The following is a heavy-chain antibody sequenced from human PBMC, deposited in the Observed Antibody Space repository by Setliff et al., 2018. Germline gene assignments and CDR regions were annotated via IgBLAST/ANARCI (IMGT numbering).Heavy chain of an antibody. CDR3: AKVITVFGVVIMENWFDP. V-gene: IGHV4-34*01. CDR2: INHRGST. D-gene: IGHD3-3*01. CDR1: GDSFSDYY. Sequence: SETLSLTCAVYGDSFSDYYWSWIRQPPGKGLEWIEEINHRGSTNYSPSLRSRVTMLVDTSKNQFSLKLSSVTAADTAVYYCAKVITVFGVVIMENWFDPWGQGTLVTVSS. J-gene: IGHJ5*02.